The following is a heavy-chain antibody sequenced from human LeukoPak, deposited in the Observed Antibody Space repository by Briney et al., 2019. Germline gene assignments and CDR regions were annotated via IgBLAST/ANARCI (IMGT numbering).Heavy chain of an antibody. V-gene: IGHV3-48*04. J-gene: IGHJ4*02. Sequence: PGGSLRLSCAASGFIFSSYSMNWVRQAPGKGLEWVSYISSSSSVIYYADSVKGRFTISRDNAKKSLYLQMNSLRAEDTAVYYCAKDRGYSSGWYLDYWGQGTLVTVSS. CDR2: ISSSSSVI. CDR3: AKDRGYSSGWYLDY. D-gene: IGHD6-19*01. CDR1: GFIFSSYS.